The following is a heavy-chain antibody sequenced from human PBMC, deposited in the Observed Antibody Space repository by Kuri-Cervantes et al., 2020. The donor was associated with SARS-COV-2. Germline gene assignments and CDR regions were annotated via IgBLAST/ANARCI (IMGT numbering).Heavy chain of an antibody. V-gene: IGHV1-8*03. D-gene: IGHD5-18*01. CDR2: MNPNSGNT. CDR3: TRDVEFRGSGYTYGSFYSYYYIDA. J-gene: IGHJ6*03. CDR1: GYTFTSYD. Sequence: ASVKVSCKASGYTFTSYDINWVRQATGQGLEWMGWMNPNSGNTGYAQKFQGRVTTTRNTSRSTAYLQMSSLRTEDTATYYCTRDVEFRGSGYTYGSFYSYYYIDAWGKGTTVTVSS.